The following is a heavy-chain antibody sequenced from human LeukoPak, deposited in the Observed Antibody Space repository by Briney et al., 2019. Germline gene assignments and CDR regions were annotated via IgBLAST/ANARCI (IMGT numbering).Heavy chain of an antibody. CDR1: GYTFTGYY. V-gene: IGHV1-2*02. D-gene: IGHD6-19*01. CDR3: ARGVRRIAVAGFRSDWFDP. Sequence: ASVKVSCKASGYTFTGYYMHWVRQAPGQGLEWMGWIDPNSGGTYFAQKFQGRVTMTRDTSISTAYMELSRLRSDDTAVYYCARGVRRIAVAGFRSDWFDPWGQGTLVTVSS. J-gene: IGHJ5*02. CDR2: IDPNSGGT.